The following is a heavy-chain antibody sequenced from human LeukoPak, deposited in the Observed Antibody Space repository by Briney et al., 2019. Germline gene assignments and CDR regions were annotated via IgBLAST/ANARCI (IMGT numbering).Heavy chain of an antibody. CDR3: ARSVDIVATTGVDY. D-gene: IGHD5-12*01. V-gene: IGHV3-23*01. J-gene: IGHJ4*02. CDR1: GFTFSNYA. CDR2: ISNSDGNT. Sequence: GGSLRLSCAASGFTFSNYAMSWVRQAPGKGLEWVSTISNSDGNTYYADSVKGRFTISRDNSKNTLYLQMNSLTAEDTAVYYCARSVDIVATTGVDYWGQGTLVTVSS.